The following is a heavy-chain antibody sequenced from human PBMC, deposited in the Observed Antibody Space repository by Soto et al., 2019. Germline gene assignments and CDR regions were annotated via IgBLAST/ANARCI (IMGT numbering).Heavy chain of an antibody. CDR1: GFPLTTYA. D-gene: IGHD1-20*01. J-gene: IGHJ4*02. CDR2: VSDDGGA. Sequence: XVGLSLSCAASGFPLTTYAQSWVRQAPGKRLEWVSAVSDDGGAHYASSVMGRFIVSRDLSKSTVYLEINGLTAEDTALYYCAKETPGIGIPLFDHWGQGSMVTSPQ. CDR3: AKETPGIGIPLFDH. V-gene: IGHV3-23*01.